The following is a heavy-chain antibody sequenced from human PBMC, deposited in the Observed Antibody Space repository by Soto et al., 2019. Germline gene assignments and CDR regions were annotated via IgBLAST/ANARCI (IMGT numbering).Heavy chain of an antibody. J-gene: IGHJ6*02. CDR1: GYTFTGYY. CDR2: INPNSGGT. D-gene: IGHD2-15*01. Sequence: ASVKVSCKASGYTFTGYYMHWVRQAPGQGLEWLGWINPNSGGTNYAQKFQGWVTMTRDTSISTAYMELSRLRSDDTAVYYCARDKGTNCSGGSCYPDGMDVWGQGTTVTVSS. V-gene: IGHV1-2*04. CDR3: ARDKGTNCSGGSCYPDGMDV.